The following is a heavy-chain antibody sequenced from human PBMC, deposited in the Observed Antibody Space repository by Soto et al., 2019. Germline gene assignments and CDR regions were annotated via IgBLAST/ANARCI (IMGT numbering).Heavy chain of an antibody. CDR2: IYHSGST. D-gene: IGHD6-6*01. Sequence: SETLSLTCAVSGGSISSSNWWSWVRQPPGKGLEWIGEIYHSGSTNYNPSLKSRVTISVDKSKNQFSLKLSSVTAADTAVYYCASRSIAARPLPDYWGQGTLVTVSS. CDR3: ASRSIAARPLPDY. J-gene: IGHJ4*02. V-gene: IGHV4-4*02. CDR1: GGSISSSNW.